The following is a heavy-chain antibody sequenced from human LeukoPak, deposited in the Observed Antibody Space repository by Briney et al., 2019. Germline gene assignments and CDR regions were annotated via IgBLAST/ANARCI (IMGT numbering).Heavy chain of an antibody. CDR1: GFTVISNY. V-gene: IGHV3-53*01. D-gene: IGHD6-19*01. Sequence: GGSLRLSCAASGFTVISNYMSWVRQAPGKGLEWVSVIYSGGSTYYADSVKGRFTISRDNSKNTLYLQMNSLRAEDTAVYYCARSSLKRQWLIPFDYWGQGTLVTVSS. J-gene: IGHJ4*02. CDR3: ARSSLKRQWLIPFDY. CDR2: IYSGGST.